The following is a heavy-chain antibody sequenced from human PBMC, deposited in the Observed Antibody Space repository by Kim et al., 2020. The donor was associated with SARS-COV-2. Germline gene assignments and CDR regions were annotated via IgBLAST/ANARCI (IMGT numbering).Heavy chain of an antibody. CDR2: ISWNSGSI. J-gene: IGHJ4*02. Sequence: GGSLRLSCAASGFTFDDYAMHWVRQAPGKGLEWVSGISWNSGSIGYADSVKGRFTISRDNAKNSLYLQMNSLRAEDTALYYCAKDKGSGSYYNEPPDYWGQGTLVTVSS. V-gene: IGHV3-9*01. CDR3: AKDKGSGSYYNEPPDY. CDR1: GFTFDDYA. D-gene: IGHD3-10*01.